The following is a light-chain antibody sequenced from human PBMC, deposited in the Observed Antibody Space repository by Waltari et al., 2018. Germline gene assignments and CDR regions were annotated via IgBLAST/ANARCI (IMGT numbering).Light chain of an antibody. Sequence: DFQMTQSPSSLSASVGDRVTITCRASQYISTYVNWYQQKPGKGPKHLIYAASTLKIGVPSIFSGSGSGTDFTFTISSLQLEDFATYYCQQSYDTPRTFGQGTKVEVK. CDR3: QQSYDTPRT. CDR2: AAS. V-gene: IGKV1-39*01. CDR1: QYISTY. J-gene: IGKJ1*01.